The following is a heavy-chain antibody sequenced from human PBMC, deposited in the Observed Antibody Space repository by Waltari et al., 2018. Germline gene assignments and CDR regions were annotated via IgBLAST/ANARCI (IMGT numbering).Heavy chain of an antibody. D-gene: IGHD6-13*01. J-gene: IGHJ5*02. CDR2: INPNSGGT. Sequence: QVQLVQSGAEVKKPGASVKVSCKASGYTFTGYSMHWVRQAPGQGLVGMGWINPNSGGTNYAQKLQGRVTMTRDTSISKAYMELSRLRADDTAVYYCARDGGEEQPSHPWGQGTLVTVSS. V-gene: IGHV1-2*02. CDR3: ARDGGEEQPSHP. CDR1: GYTFTGYS.